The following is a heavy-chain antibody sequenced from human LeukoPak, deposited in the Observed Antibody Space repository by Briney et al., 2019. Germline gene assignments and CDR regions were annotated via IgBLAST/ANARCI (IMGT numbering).Heavy chain of an antibody. V-gene: IGHV4-61*02. J-gene: IGHJ5*02. CDR3: ARDGRDGYNLA. Sequence: SETLSLTCTVSGGSISSGSYYWSWIRQPAGKGLEWIGRIYTSGSTNYNPSLKSRVTISVDTSKNQFSLKLSSVTAADTAVYYCARDGRDGYNLAWGQGTLVTVSS. CDR1: GGSISSGSYY. CDR2: IYTSGST. D-gene: IGHD5-24*01.